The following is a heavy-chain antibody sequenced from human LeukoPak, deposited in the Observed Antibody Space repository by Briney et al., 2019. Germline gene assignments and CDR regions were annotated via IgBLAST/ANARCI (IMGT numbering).Heavy chain of an antibody. D-gene: IGHD3-16*01. CDR2: INPSGGST. Sequence: ASVKVSCKASGYTFTSYYMHWVRQAPGQGLEWMGIINPSGGSTSYAQKFQGRVTMTRDTSTSTVYMELSSLRSEDTAVYYCARARGMITFGGVISSGYYGMDVWGQGTTVTVSS. J-gene: IGHJ6*02. CDR3: ARARGMITFGGVISSGYYGMDV. CDR1: GYTFTSYY. V-gene: IGHV1-46*01.